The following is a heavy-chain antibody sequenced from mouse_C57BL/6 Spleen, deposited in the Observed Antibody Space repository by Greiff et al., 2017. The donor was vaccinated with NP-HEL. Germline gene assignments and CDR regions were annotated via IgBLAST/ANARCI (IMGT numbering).Heavy chain of an antibody. CDR2: IYPGDGDT. J-gene: IGHJ1*03. CDR3: ARGDEGYFDV. V-gene: IGHV1-80*01. CDR1: GYAFSSYW. Sequence: VKLQESGAELVKPGASVKISCKASGYAFSSYWMNWVKQRPGKGLEWIGQIYPGDGDTNYNGKFKGKATLTADKSSSTAYMQLSSLTSEDSAVYFCARGDEGYFDVWGTGTTVTVSS. D-gene: IGHD3-3*01.